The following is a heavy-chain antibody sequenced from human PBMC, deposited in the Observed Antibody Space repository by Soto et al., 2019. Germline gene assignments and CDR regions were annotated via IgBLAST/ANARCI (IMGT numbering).Heavy chain of an antibody. Sequence: ASETLSLTCAVYGGSFSGYYWSWIRQPPGKGLEWIGEINHSGSTNYNPSLKSRVTISVDTSKNQFSLKLSSVTAADTAVYYCARGRSRLYCTNGVCYTGWFDPWGQGTLVTVSS. J-gene: IGHJ5*02. CDR2: INHSGST. CDR3: ARGRSRLYCTNGVCYTGWFDP. V-gene: IGHV4-34*01. CDR1: GGSFSGYY. D-gene: IGHD2-8*01.